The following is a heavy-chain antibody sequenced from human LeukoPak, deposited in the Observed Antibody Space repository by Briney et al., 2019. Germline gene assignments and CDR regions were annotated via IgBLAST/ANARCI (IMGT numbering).Heavy chain of an antibody. V-gene: IGHV4-59*08. D-gene: IGHD1-14*01. CDR2: IHYSGGT. Sequence: SETLSLTCSVSGASINSYWWSWIRQPPGRGLEWIAYIHYSGGTNYNPSLKSRVTISLDTSKNQVSLMLTSVTAADTAVYFCATHVLFAPDNHSYWFGSCGQRTLVT. J-gene: IGHJ5*01. CDR1: GASINSYW. CDR3: ATHVLFAPDNHSYWFGS.